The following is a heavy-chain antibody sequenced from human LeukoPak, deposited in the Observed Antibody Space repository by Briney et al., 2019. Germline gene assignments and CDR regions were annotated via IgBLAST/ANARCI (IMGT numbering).Heavy chain of an antibody. CDR3: ARAGYSSSWYGRTYYMDV. CDR1: GFTFSSYS. V-gene: IGHV3-48*04. J-gene: IGHJ6*03. D-gene: IGHD6-13*01. CDR2: ISSSSSTI. Sequence: GGSLRLSCAASGFTFSSYSMNWVRQAPGKGLEWVSYISSSSSTIYYADSVKGRFTISRDNAKNSLYLQMNSLRAGDTAVYYCARAGYSSSWYGRTYYMDVWGKGTTVTVSS.